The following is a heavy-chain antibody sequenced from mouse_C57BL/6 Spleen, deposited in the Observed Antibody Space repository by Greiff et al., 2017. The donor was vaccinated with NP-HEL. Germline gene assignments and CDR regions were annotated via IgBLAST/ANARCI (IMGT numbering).Heavy chain of an antibody. CDR3: ARDSSGFDY. CDR1: GYTFTSYW. Sequence: QVQLQQPGAELVKPGASVKLSCKASGYTFTSYWMQWVKQRPGQGLEWIGEIDPSDSYTNSNQKFKGKATLTVDTSSSTAYVQLSSLTSEDAAVYYCARDSSGFDYWGQGTTLTVSS. J-gene: IGHJ2*01. CDR2: IDPSDSYT. D-gene: IGHD3-2*02. V-gene: IGHV1-50*01.